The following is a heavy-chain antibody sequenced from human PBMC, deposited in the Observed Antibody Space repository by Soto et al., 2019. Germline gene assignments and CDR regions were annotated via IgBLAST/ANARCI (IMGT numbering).Heavy chain of an antibody. CDR3: ARDTGPNGYKDYGFGMDV. Sequence: SGGSLRLFCAASGFIFSNYAMTWVRQAPGKGLEWVAVISDDGSDKYNANSVKGRFIISRDNSKNSLYRQMNSLRAEDTAVYYCARDTGPNGYKDYGFGMDVWGQGATVTVSS. CDR1: GFIFSNYA. V-gene: IGHV3-30-3*01. J-gene: IGHJ6*02. CDR2: ISDDGSDK. D-gene: IGHD5-18*01.